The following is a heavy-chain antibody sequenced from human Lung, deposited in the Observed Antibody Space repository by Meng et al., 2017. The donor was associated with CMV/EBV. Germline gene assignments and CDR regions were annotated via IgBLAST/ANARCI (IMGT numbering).Heavy chain of an antibody. CDR3: ARDVSPRSSAYFAIYYFYALDV. Sequence: GESXKISXAASGFTFSSYSMNWVRQAPGKGLEWVSSISSSGTYMYYADSVKGRFTISRDNAQNSLYLQMNSLRAEDTAVYYCARDVSPRSSAYFAIYYFYALDVWGQGXTVTVSS. CDR1: GFTFSSYS. J-gene: IGHJ6*02. V-gene: IGHV3-21*01. CDR2: ISSSGTYM. D-gene: IGHD2-21*01.